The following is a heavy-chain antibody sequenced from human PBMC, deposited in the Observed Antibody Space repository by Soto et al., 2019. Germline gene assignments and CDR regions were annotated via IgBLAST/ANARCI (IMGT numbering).Heavy chain of an antibody. CDR2: IYHSGST. V-gene: IGHV4-4*02. CDR1: GCSISSSHW. Sequence: PXETLCLTCAVSGCSISSSHWWSWVRQPPGKGLEWIGEIYHSGSTNYNPSLKSRVTISVDKSKNQFSLKLSSVTAADTAVYYCARGYSSSPGYFDYWGQGPLVTVSS. CDR3: ARGYSSSPGYFDY. D-gene: IGHD6-6*01. J-gene: IGHJ4*02.